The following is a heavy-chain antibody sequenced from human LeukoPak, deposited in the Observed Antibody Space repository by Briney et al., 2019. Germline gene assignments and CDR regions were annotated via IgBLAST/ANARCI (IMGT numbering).Heavy chain of an antibody. J-gene: IGHJ6*03. CDR1: GGSFSGYY. CDR3: ARGRTMVRGVYMDV. V-gene: IGHV4-34*01. D-gene: IGHD3-10*01. CDR2: INHSGST. Sequence: SETLSLTCAVYGGSFSGYYWSWICQPPGKGLEWIGEINHSGSTNYNPSLKSRVTISVDTSKNQFSLKLSSVTAADTAVYYCARGRTMVRGVYMDVWGKGTTVTVSS.